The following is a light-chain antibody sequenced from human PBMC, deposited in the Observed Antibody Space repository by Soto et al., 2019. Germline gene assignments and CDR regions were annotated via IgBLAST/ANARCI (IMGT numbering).Light chain of an antibody. Sequence: QSVLTQPPSVSGAPGQRVTISCTGSSSNIGAGYDVHWYQQLPGTAPKLLIYGNSNRPSGVPDRFSGSKSGTSASLAITGLQAEHEADYYCQSYDSSLSGSLFGTGTKVTAL. CDR2: GNS. V-gene: IGLV1-40*01. J-gene: IGLJ1*01. CDR1: SSNIGAGYD. CDR3: QSYDSSLSGSL.